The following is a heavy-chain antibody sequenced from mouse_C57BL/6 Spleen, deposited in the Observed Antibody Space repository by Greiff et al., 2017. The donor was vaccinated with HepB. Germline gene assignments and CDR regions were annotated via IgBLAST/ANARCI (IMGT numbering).Heavy chain of an antibody. V-gene: IGHV3-6*01. CDR2: ISYDGSN. CDR1: GYSITSGYY. J-gene: IGHJ4*01. D-gene: IGHD2-14*01. CDR3: ARDLLHYRDAMDY. Sequence: DVQLQESGPGLVKPSQSLSLTCSVTGYSITSGYYWNWIRQFPGNKLEWMGYISYDGSNNYNPSLKNRISITRDTSKNQFFLKLNSVTTEDTATYYCARDLLHYRDAMDYWGQGTSVTVSS.